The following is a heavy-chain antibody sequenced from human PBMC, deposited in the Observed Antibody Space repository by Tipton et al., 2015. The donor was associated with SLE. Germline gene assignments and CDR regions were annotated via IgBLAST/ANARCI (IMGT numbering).Heavy chain of an antibody. CDR2: IYHDGST. CDR1: GGSISTTSYY. J-gene: IGHJ4*02. Sequence: TLSLTCSVSGGSISTTSYYWGWIRQPPGKGLEWIANIYHDGSTYYNPSLKSRVTISVDTSKNQFSLKLTSVTAADTAVYYCANTHCSGGSCYSVYWGQGTLVTVTS. CDR3: ANTHCSGGSCYSVY. V-gene: IGHV4-39*07. D-gene: IGHD2-15*01.